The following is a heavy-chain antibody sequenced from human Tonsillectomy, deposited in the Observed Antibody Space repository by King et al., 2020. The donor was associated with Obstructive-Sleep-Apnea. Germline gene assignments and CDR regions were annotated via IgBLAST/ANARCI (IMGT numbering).Heavy chain of an antibody. CDR3: AKDLVTLSHPYYYYYALDV. J-gene: IGHJ6*02. D-gene: IGHD4-23*01. V-gene: IGHV3-30*02. CDR2: VRYDGTKD. Sequence: VQLVESGGGVVQPGGSLRLSCAASGFTCSSYGMHWVRQAPGKGLEWVAFVRYDGTKDYYSDSVKGRFTISRDNSKNTLYLQMSSLRAEDTAVYYCAKDLVTLSHPYYYYYALDVWGQGTTVTVSS. CDR1: GFTCSSYG.